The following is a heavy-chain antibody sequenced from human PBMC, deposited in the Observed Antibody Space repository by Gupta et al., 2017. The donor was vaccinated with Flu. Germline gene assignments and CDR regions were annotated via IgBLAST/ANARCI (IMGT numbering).Heavy chain of an antibody. V-gene: IGHV4-31*02. CDR3: SKYAERVHKIRGFVV. CDR1: GGYY. CDR2: IYYRGRT. D-gene: IGHD3-16*02. Sequence: GGYYWSWIRKHPEKGLEGIGYIYYRGRTSYNRARKSRVTISVDKTKNQIAGKLRSVAAVVTALYYYSKYAERVHKIRGFVVGGQGTIVTVCS. J-gene: IGHJ4*02.